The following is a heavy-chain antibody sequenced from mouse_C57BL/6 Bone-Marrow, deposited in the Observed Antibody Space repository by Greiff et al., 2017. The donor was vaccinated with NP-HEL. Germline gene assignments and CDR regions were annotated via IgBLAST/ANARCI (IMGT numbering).Heavy chain of an antibody. CDR3: ARGYSQGAMDY. Sequence: EVKLVESGGGLVKPGGSLKLSCAASGFTFSSYAMSWVRQTPEKRLEWVATISDGGSYTYYPDNVKGRFTISRDNAKNNLYLQMSHLKSEDTAMYYCARGYSQGAMDYWGQGTSVTVSS. J-gene: IGHJ4*01. D-gene: IGHD2-12*01. CDR1: GFTFSSYA. CDR2: ISDGGSYT. V-gene: IGHV5-4*03.